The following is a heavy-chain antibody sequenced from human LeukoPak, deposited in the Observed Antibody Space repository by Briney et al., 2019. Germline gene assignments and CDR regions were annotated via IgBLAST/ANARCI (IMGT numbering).Heavy chain of an antibody. CDR2: IYHSGST. J-gene: IGHJ6*03. CDR3: ARGRGNYYGSGSYYAPYYYYYYMDV. D-gene: IGHD3-10*01. V-gene: IGHV4-4*02. Sequence: SETLSLTCGVSGGSISTSYWWSWVRQPPGKGLEWIGEIYHSGSTNYNPSLKSRVTISMDKSKNQFSLKLSSVTAADTAVYYCARGRGNYYGSGSYYAPYYYYYYMDVWGKGTTVTVSS. CDR1: GGSISTSYW.